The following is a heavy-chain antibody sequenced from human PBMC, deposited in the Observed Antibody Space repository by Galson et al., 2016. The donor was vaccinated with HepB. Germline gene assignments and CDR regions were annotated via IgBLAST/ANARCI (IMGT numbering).Heavy chain of an antibody. Sequence: TLSLTCPVSGGSISSSGGYWSWLRQHPGKGLEWIGYSFYTGSTYYSQSLKSRVTISVDTSKNQFSLKLSSVTAADTAVYYCARSFGVVITWFDPWGPGTLVTVSS. D-gene: IGHD3-3*01. CDR3: ARSFGVVITWFDP. J-gene: IGHJ5*02. CDR2: SFYTGST. V-gene: IGHV4-31*03. CDR1: GGSISSSGGY.